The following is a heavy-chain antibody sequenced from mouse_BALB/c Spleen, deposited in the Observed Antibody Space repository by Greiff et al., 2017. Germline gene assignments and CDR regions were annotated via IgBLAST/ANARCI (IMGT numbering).Heavy chain of an antibody. V-gene: IGHV1S81*02. CDR1: GYTFTSYW. J-gene: IGHJ4*01. CDR2: INPSNGRT. CDR3: ARQDGSSYGDYAMDY. Sequence: QVQLQQPGAELVKPGASVKLSCKASGYTFTSYWMHWVQQRPGQGLEWIGEINPSNGRTNYNEKFKSKATLTVDKSSSTAYMQLSSLTSEDSAVYYCARQDGSSYGDYAMDYWGQGTSVTVSS. D-gene: IGHD1-1*01.